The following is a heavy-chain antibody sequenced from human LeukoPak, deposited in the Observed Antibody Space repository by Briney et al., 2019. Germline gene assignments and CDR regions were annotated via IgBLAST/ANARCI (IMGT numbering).Heavy chain of an antibody. J-gene: IGHJ4*02. Sequence: GGSLRLSCAASGFTFSNAWMNWVRQASGKGLEWVSGINENGRKTYYADSVKGRFSISRDNSKNTLYLQMSDLRAEDTAVYYCAKITMACTPNYWGQGTLVTVSS. V-gene: IGHV3-23*01. CDR3: AKITMACTPNY. D-gene: IGHD3-10*01. CDR2: INENGRKT. CDR1: GFTFSNAW.